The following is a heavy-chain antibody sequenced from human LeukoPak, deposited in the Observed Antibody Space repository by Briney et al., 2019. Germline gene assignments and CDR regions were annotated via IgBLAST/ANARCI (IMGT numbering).Heavy chain of an antibody. CDR1: GASISSGGYS. D-gene: IGHD3-10*01. CDR2: IYQSGST. V-gene: IGHV4-30-2*01. CDR3: ARGGGNLGVQGVIGWFDP. J-gene: IGHJ5*02. Sequence: PSQTLSLTCAVSGASISSGGYSWSWIRQPPGKGLEWIGYIYQSGSTYYNPSLKSRVTISVDRSKNQFSLKLSSVTAADTAVYYCARGGGNLGVQGVIGWFDPWGQGTLVTVSS.